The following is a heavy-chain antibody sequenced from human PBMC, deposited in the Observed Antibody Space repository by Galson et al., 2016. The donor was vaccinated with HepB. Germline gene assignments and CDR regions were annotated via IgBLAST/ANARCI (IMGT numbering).Heavy chain of an antibody. CDR3: AKDRLHNYYRSGTYIDY. V-gene: IGHV3-9*01. Sequence: SLILSCAASGFTFDDYAMHWVRQAPGKGLEWVSSISWNSDNIDYADSVKGRFTISRDNAKNSLYLQMNSLRTEDTALYYCAKDRLHNYYRSGTYIDYWGQGTLVTVSS. D-gene: IGHD3-10*01. J-gene: IGHJ4*02. CDR1: GFTFDDYA. CDR2: ISWNSDNI.